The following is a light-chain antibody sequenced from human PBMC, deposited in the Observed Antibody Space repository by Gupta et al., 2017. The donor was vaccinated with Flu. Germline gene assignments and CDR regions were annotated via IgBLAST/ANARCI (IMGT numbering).Light chain of an antibody. Sequence: QSLLTPPPSVSRAPGQRVTISCTGSSPNIGAGYEVHWYQHLPGTAPKLLIFGNTNRPSGVPDRFSGSMSGTSASLAITGLQADDEADYYCQSFDDNLSGSVFGTGTKVTVL. V-gene: IGLV1-40*01. CDR3: QSFDDNLSGSV. CDR2: GNT. CDR1: SPNIGAGYE. J-gene: IGLJ1*01.